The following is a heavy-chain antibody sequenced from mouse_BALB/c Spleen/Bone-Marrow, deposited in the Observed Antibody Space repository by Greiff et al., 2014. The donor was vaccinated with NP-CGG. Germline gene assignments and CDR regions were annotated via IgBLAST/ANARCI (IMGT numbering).Heavy chain of an antibody. D-gene: IGHD2-1*01. CDR3: ARHAYGNSYWYFDV. V-gene: IGHV1-82*01. J-gene: IGHJ1*01. Sequence: VKLQESGPELVKPGASVKISCKASGYAFSSSWMNWVKQRPGQGLEWIGRIYPGDGDTNYNGKFKGKATLTADKASSTAYMQLSSLSSVDCAVYFCARHAYGNSYWYFDVWGAGTTVTVSS. CDR2: IYPGDGDT. CDR1: GYAFSSSW.